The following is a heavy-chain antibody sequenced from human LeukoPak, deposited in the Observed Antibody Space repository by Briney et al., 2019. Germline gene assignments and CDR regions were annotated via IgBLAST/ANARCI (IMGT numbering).Heavy chain of an antibody. CDR2: INGRGGST. Sequence: GGSLRLSCAASGFTFSSYGMSWVRQAPGKGLEWVSAINGRGGSTYYADSVKGRFTISRDNSKNTLYLQMNSLRVEDTAVYYCARDRDYGGNFFGYWGQGTLVTVSS. J-gene: IGHJ4*02. CDR1: GFTFSSYG. CDR3: ARDRDYGGNFFGY. V-gene: IGHV3-23*01. D-gene: IGHD4-23*01.